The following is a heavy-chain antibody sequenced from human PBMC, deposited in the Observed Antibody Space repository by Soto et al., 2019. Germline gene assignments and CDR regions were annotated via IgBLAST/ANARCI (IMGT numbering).Heavy chain of an antibody. CDR2: FDPEDGET. Sequence: QVQLVQSGAEVKKPGASVKVSCKVSGYTLTELSMHWVRQAPGKGLEWRGGFDPEDGETIYAQKFPGRVTMTEDTSTDTAYMELSSLRSEDTAVYYCATGDYYGSGSHWYFDLWGRGTLVTVSS. V-gene: IGHV1-24*01. D-gene: IGHD3-10*01. CDR1: GYTLTELS. J-gene: IGHJ2*01. CDR3: ATGDYYGSGSHWYFDL.